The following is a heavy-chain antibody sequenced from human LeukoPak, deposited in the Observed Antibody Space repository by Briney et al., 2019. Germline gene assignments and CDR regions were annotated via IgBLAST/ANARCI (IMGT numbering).Heavy chain of an antibody. CDR2: IYSGAST. J-gene: IGHJ3*02. Sequence: PGASLRLSCAASGFTVSSNYMSWVRQAPGKGLEWVSVIYSGASTYYADSVKGRFTISRDNSKNTLYLQVNSLRAEDTAVYYCARDPDAFDIWGQGTMVTVSS. CDR3: ARDPDAFDI. V-gene: IGHV3-66*01. CDR1: GFTVSSNY.